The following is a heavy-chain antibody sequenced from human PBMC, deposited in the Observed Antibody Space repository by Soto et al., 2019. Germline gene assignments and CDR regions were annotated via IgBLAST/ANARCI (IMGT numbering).Heavy chain of an antibody. J-gene: IGHJ4*02. V-gene: IGHV4-59*01. CDR1: GGSISSYY. D-gene: IGHD1-26*01. CDR3: ARGTYSGSYSIYFDY. Sequence: SETLSLTCTVSGGSISSYYWSWIRQPPGTGLEWIGYIYYSGSTNYNPSLKSRVTVSVDTSKNEFSLKLSSVTAADTAVYYCARGTYSGSYSIYFDYWGQGTPVTVSS. CDR2: IYYSGST.